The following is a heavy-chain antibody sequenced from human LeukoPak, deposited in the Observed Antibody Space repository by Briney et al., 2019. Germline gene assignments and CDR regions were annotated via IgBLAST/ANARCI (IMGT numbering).Heavy chain of an antibody. D-gene: IGHD6-19*01. V-gene: IGHV4-39*07. J-gene: IGHJ4*02. CDR1: GFTVSSNY. Sequence: GSLRLSCAASGFTVSSNYMSWVRQPPGKGLEWIGSIYYSGSTYYNPSLKSRVTISVDTSKNQFSLKLSSVTAADTAVYYCARILSIAVAGTVSYYFDYWGQGTLVTVSS. CDR2: IYYSGST. CDR3: ARILSIAVAGTVSYYFDY.